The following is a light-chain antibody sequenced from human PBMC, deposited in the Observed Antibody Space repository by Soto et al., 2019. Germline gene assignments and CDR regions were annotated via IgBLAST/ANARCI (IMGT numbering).Light chain of an antibody. CDR1: SSNIGRNT. V-gene: IGLV1-44*01. CDR3: AAWDDSLNGVV. Sequence: QSVLPQPPSASVTPGPRVTISCSGSSSNIGRNTVNWYQQLPGTAPKLLIYSNNQRPSGVPGRFSGSKSGTSASLVISGLQSEDEADYYCAAWDDSLNGVVFGGGTKLTVL. CDR2: SNN. J-gene: IGLJ2*01.